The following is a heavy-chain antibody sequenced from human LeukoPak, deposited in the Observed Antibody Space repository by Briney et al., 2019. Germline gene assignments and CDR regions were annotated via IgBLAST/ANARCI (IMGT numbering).Heavy chain of an antibody. J-gene: IGHJ4*02. V-gene: IGHV4-34*01. CDR2: INHSGST. CDR1: GGSFSGYY. Sequence: SETLSLTCAVYGGSFSGYYWSWIRQPPGKGLEWIGEINHSGSTNYNPSLKSRVTISVDTSKNQFSLKLSSVTAADTAVYYCARGHISGWYLYRGQGTLVTVSS. CDR3: ARGHISGWYLY. D-gene: IGHD6-19*01.